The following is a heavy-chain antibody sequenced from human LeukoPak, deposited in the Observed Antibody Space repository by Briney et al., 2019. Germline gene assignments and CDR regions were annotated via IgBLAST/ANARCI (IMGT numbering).Heavy chain of an antibody. CDR3: ARDGSGSYYLRPPPDY. CDR2: INPSGGST. V-gene: IGHV1-46*01. Sequence: ASVKVSCKASGYTFTSYYMHWVRQAPGQGLEWMGIINPSGGSTSYAQKFQGRVTMTWDTSTSTVYMELSSLRSEDTAVYYCARDGSGSYYLRPPPDYWGQGTLVTVSS. J-gene: IGHJ4*02. CDR1: GYTFTSYY. D-gene: IGHD3-10*01.